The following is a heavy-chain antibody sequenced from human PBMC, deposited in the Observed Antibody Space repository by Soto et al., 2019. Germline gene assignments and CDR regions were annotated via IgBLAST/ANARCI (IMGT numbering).Heavy chain of an antibody. V-gene: IGHV4-39*01. J-gene: IGHJ5*02. Sequence: QLQLQESSPGLVKPSETLSLTCTVSGGSIRTSTYYWGWIRQPPGKGLECIGTIFYSGSTDYNPSLKRRVTMSVDTSKNQFSLRLSSVTAADMAVYYCARGRAVTGGWFGPWGQGTLFTVSS. CDR1: GGSIRTSTYY. CDR3: ARGRAVTGGWFGP. CDR2: IFYSGST. D-gene: IGHD3-10*01.